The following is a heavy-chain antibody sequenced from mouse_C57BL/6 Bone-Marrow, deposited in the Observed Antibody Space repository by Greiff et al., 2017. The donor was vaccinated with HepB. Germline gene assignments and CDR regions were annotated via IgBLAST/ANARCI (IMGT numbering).Heavy chain of an antibody. CDR2: IWSGGST. CDR1: GFSLTSYG. V-gene: IGHV2-2*01. Sequence: VKLVESGPGLVQPSQSLSITCTVSGFSLTSYGVHWVRQSPGKGLEWLGVIWSGGSTDYNAAFISRLSISKDNSKSQVFFKMNSLQADDTAIYYCADGGLYWYFDVWGTGTTVTVSS. J-gene: IGHJ1*03. D-gene: IGHD2-4*01. CDR3: ADGGLYWYFDV.